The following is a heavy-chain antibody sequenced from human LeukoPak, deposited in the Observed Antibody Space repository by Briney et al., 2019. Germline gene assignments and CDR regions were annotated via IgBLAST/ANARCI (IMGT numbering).Heavy chain of an antibody. CDR2: MNPNSGGT. D-gene: IGHD1-26*01. Sequence: ASVKVSCKASGYTFTSYDINWVRQATGQGLEWMGWMNPNSGGTNYAQKFQGRVTMTRDTSISTAYMELSRLRSDDTAVYYCAREIVVGATTIDYWGQGTLVTVSS. V-gene: IGHV1-2*02. CDR1: GYTFTSYD. J-gene: IGHJ4*02. CDR3: AREIVVGATTIDY.